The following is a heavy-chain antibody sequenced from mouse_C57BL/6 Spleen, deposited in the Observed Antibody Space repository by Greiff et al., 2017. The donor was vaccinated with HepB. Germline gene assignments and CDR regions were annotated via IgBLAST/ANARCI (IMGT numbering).Heavy chain of an antibody. CDR3: ARNYGSSYVYFDV. V-gene: IGHV5-6*01. J-gene: IGHJ1*03. CDR2: ISSGGSYT. CDR1: GFTFSSYG. D-gene: IGHD1-1*01. Sequence: EVKLMESGGDLVKPGGSLKLSCAASGFTFSSYGMSWVRQTPDKRLEWVATISSGGSYTYYPDSVKGRFTISRDNAKNTLYLQMSSLKSEDTAMYYCARNYGSSYVYFDVWGTGTTVTVSS.